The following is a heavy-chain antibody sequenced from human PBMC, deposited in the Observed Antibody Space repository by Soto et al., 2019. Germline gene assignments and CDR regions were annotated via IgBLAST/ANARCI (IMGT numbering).Heavy chain of an antibody. J-gene: IGHJ5*02. V-gene: IGHV3-30*04. CDR1: GFTFRSSA. CDR3: ARDRVLLGAKWLDP. CDR2: IAYDGSKK. Sequence: QVQVVESGGRVVHPGGSLRLSCAASGFTFRSSAMHWVRHTPGKGLEWVAVIAYDGSKKYYEASVKGRFTVSRDNSNNTVDLQMNSLRPEDSAIYFCARDRVLLGAKWLDPWGQGTRVSVSS. D-gene: IGHD2-8*02.